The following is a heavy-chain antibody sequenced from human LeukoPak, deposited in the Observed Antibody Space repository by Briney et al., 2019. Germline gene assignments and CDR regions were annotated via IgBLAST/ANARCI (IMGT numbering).Heavy chain of an antibody. D-gene: IGHD5-12*01. CDR3: ARVSGAVATSLFDY. J-gene: IGHJ4*02. CDR1: GYSFTTYY. Sequence: ASVKVSCKASGYSFTTYYIQWVRQAPGQGLEWMGVITPGGGSTNYAQEFQGRVTMTRDTSRSTVYMELSSLRSEDTAVYYCARVSGAVATSLFDYWGQGTLVTVSS. V-gene: IGHV1-46*01. CDR2: ITPGGGST.